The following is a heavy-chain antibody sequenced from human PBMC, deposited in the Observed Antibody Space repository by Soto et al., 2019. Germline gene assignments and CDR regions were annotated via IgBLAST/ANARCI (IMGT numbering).Heavy chain of an antibody. CDR3: ASYRTMGC. CDR1: GFTLSSFW. Sequence: EVQLVESGGGLVQPGWSLRLSCAASGFTLSSFWMSWVRQAPGKGLEWVASIKEDGSEKTYVDSVKGRFSISRDTAKNALYLQMNSLRAEDAAVYYCASYRTMGCWGQGTPVTVSS. D-gene: IGHD1-26*01. V-gene: IGHV3-7*03. CDR2: IKEDGSEK. J-gene: IGHJ4*02.